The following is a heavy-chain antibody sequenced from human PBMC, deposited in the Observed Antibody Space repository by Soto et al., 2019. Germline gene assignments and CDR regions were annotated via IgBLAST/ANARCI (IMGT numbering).Heavy chain of an antibody. CDR3: ARQLPGPGGAFDI. CDR1: GYSFTTYA. D-gene: IGHD1-1*01. V-gene: IGHV1-3*01. Sequence: QVQLVQSGAEVRMPGASVKVSCKASGYSFTTYALHWVRQAPGQRLEWMAWIDAGNGNTKYSQKFQGRVTVTRDTTASTIYMHLSSLKSEDKAVFYCARQLPGPGGAFDIWGQGTAGTVSS. CDR2: IDAGNGNT. J-gene: IGHJ3*02.